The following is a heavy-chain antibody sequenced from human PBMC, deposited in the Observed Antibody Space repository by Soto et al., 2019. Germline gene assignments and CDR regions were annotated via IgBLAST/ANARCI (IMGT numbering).Heavy chain of an antibody. CDR1: GYTFTSYA. Sequence: ASVKVSCKSSGYTFTSYAMHCVRQAPGQRLEWMGWINAGNGNTKYSQKFQGRVTITRDTSASTAYMELSSLRSEDTAVYYCARAYCGGDCRLDYWGQGTLVTVSS. CDR2: INAGNGNT. D-gene: IGHD2-21*02. V-gene: IGHV1-3*01. CDR3: ARAYCGGDCRLDY. J-gene: IGHJ4*02.